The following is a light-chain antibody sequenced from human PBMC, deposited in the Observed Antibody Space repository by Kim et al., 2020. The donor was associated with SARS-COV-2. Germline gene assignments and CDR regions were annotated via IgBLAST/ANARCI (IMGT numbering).Light chain of an antibody. CDR2: SDT. CDR3: QVRHSTIDRV. V-gene: IGLV3-21*01. J-gene: IGLJ3*02. CDR1: SIGSKS. Sequence: PTGQTARITYGGDSIGSKSVHWYQQRPGKAPVLVIYSDTDRPTGISERFSGSNSGNTATLTISRVEVGDEADYYCQVRHSTIDRVFGGGTQLTVL.